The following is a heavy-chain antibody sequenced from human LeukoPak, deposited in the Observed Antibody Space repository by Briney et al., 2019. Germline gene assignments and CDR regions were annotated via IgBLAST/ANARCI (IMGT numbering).Heavy chain of an antibody. D-gene: IGHD6-13*01. J-gene: IGHJ6*02. CDR1: GYSFTSYW. CDR2: IYPGDSDT. CDR3: ARLQGIAAAGTVDYYGMDV. Sequence: GESLKISCKGSGYSFTSYWIGWVRQMPGEGLEWMGIIYPGDSDTRYSPSFQGQVTISADKSISTAYLQWSSLKASDTAMYYCARLQGIAAAGTVDYYGMDVWGQGTTVTVSS. V-gene: IGHV5-51*01.